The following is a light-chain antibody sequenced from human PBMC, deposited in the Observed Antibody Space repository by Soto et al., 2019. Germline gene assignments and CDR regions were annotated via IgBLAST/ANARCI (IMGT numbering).Light chain of an antibody. Sequence: QSALTQPASVSGSPGQSITISCTGTSRDIGISNLVSWYQQHPGKAPKLMIYEGSKRPSGVSDRFSGSKSGNAASLTISGPQAEDEADYHCCSYAGSNTVLFGGGTKLTVL. CDR2: EGS. CDR3: CSYAGSNTVL. J-gene: IGLJ2*01. CDR1: SRDIGISNL. V-gene: IGLV2-23*01.